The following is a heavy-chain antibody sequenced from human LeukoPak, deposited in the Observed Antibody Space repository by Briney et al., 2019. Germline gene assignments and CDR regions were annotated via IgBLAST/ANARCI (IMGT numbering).Heavy chain of an antibody. CDR1: GGSISSYY. Sequence: PSETLSLTCTVSGGSISSYYWSWIRQPPGKGLEWIGHIYHSGSTNYSPSLKSRVTMSVDGSKNQFSLKLSSVTAADTALYYCARKGDRGSTGFFDYWGQGTLVTVSS. CDR3: ARKGDRGSTGFFDY. CDR2: IYHSGST. J-gene: IGHJ4*02. V-gene: IGHV4-59*01. D-gene: IGHD1-26*01.